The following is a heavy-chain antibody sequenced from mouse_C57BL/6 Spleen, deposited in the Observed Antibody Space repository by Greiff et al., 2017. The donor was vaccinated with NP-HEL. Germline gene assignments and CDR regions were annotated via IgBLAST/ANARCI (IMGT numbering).Heavy chain of an antibody. CDR2: IDPISGRT. CDR3: ARGSSPYYFDY. Sequence: QVQLQQPGAELVKPGASVQLSCTASVYTFTSSWMHLVKPMPGRGLEWIGRIDPISGRTKYNEKFKSKATLTVDKPSSTAYMQLSSLTSEDSAVYYCARGSSPYYFDYWGQGTTLTVSS. V-gene: IGHV1-72*01. J-gene: IGHJ2*01. CDR1: VYTFTSSW. D-gene: IGHD1-1*01.